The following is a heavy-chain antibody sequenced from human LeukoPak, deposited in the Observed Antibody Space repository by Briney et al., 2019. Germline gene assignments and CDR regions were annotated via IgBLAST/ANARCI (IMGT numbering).Heavy chain of an antibody. J-gene: IGHJ3*02. D-gene: IGHD2-8*01. V-gene: IGHV1-69*06. Sequence: VASVKVSCKASGGTFSSYAIRWVRQAPGQGLEWMGGIMPIFGTANYAQKFQGRVTITADNSTSTAYMQLSSLRSEDTAVYYCARTRACGTNGVCYAFDIWGQGTTVTVSS. CDR1: GGTFSSYA. CDR2: IMPIFGTA. CDR3: ARTRACGTNGVCYAFDI.